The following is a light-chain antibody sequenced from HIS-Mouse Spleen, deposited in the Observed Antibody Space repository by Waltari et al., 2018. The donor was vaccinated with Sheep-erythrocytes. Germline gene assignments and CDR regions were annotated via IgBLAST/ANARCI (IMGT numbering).Light chain of an antibody. J-gene: IGLJ1*01. CDR1: AFPKKY. CDR2: EDS. V-gene: IGLV3-10*01. Sequence: SYELTQPPSVSVSPGQTARITCPGDAFPKKYAYWYQQKSGQAPVLVIYEDSKRPSGIPERFSGSSSGTMATLTISGAQVEDEADYYCYSTDSSGNHYVFGTGTKVTVL. CDR3: YSTDSSGNHYV.